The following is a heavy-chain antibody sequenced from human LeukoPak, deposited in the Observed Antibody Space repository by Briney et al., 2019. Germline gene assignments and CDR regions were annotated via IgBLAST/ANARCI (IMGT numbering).Heavy chain of an antibody. J-gene: IGHJ4*02. Sequence: GGCLTLTCPGSGFTFSNYSMNWVRPAAGKGLEWVSSISSSSSYIYYADSVKGRFTISIDNAKNSLYLQMNSLRDEGTAVYYCARETWELEAFDYWGQETLFTVS. CDR3: ARETWELEAFDY. V-gene: IGHV3-21*01. D-gene: IGHD1-26*01. CDR2: ISSSSSYI. CDR1: GFTFSNYS.